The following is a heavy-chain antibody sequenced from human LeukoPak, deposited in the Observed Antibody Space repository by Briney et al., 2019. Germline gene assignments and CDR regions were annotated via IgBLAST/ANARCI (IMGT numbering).Heavy chain of an antibody. CDR1: GFTFSNYT. J-gene: IGHJ4*02. Sequence: GSLRLSCSASGFTFSNYTMNWVRQAPGKGLEWVSSISSSSSYIFYADSVKGRFTISRDNAKNSLYLQMNSLRAEDTAVYYCASSLLYSFFDYWGQGTLVTVSS. CDR2: ISSSSSYI. CDR3: ASSLLYSFFDY. V-gene: IGHV3-21*01. D-gene: IGHD5-18*01.